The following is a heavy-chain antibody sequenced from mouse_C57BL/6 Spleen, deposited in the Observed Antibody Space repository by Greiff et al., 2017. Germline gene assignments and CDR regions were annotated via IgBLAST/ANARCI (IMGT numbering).Heavy chain of an antibody. J-gene: IGHJ4*01. CDR2: LYPRDGSS. Sequence: VQLQQSGPDLVKPGASVKLSCKASGYTFTSYDINWVKQRPGQGLEWIGWLYPRDGSSKYNEKFKVKATLTVGTSSSTAYMELHSLTSEDSAVYFCARSSYAMDYWGQGTSVTVSS. V-gene: IGHV1-85*01. CDR1: GYTFTSYD. CDR3: ARSSYAMDY.